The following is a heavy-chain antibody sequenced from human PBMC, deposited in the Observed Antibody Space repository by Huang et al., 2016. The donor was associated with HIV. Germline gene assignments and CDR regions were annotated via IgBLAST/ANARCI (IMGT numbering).Heavy chain of an antibody. J-gene: IGHJ4*02. CDR3: ARQDTSGWYADPYYFDY. CDR1: GGSISTRGYY. Sequence: QLQLQESGPGLVKPSETLSLTCTVSGGSISTRGYYWGWIRQPPGKGLEGIGSIYYSGSTAYNPALKSRVTRAVETSKSQFSLKLSSVTAADTAVYYCARQDTSGWYADPYYFDYWGQGTLVTVSS. CDR2: IYYSGST. D-gene: IGHD6-19*01. V-gene: IGHV4-39*01.